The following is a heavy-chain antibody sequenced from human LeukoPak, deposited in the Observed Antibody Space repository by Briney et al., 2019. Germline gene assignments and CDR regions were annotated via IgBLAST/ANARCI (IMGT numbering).Heavy chain of an antibody. CDR2: IYSSGTN. CDR1: GASISGYF. V-gene: IGHV4-4*07. D-gene: IGHD3-22*01. CDR3: ARQGSSAYYYFDY. J-gene: IGHJ4*02. Sequence: SETLSLTCTVSGASISGYFWSWVRQPAGKGLEWIGRIYSSGTNNYNPSLKSRVTLSLDTSKNHFSLNLTSVTAADTAVYYCARQGSSAYYYFDYWGQGTLVTVSS.